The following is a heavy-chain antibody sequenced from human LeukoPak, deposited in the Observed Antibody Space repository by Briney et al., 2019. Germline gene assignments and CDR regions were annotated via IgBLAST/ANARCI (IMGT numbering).Heavy chain of an antibody. CDR1: GFTFRTYW. CDR3: TRYLLASYGMDV. Sequence: GGSLRLSCAASGFTFRTYWMHWGRQVPGKGLVLISRINTDGSSTSHADSVKGRFTISRDNAQNTLYLQMNSLRPEDTAVYYCTRYLLASYGMDVWGQGTTVTVSS. D-gene: IGHD2-15*01. V-gene: IGHV3-74*01. CDR2: INTDGSST. J-gene: IGHJ6*02.